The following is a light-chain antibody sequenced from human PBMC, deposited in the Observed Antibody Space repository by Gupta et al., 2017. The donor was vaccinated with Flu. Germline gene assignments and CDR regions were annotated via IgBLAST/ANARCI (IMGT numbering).Light chain of an antibody. V-gene: IGKV1-5*03. J-gene: IGKJ1*01. CDR2: QAF. CDR1: QSISIS. Sequence: SPSTLSASVRARVTITSRASQSISISLAWYQPKPGKGRKLLIYQAFNLQSGVPSRFSGSGSGTEFTLTISSLQPDDFATYYCQQYHICWTFGPGTMVEI. CDR3: QQYHICWT.